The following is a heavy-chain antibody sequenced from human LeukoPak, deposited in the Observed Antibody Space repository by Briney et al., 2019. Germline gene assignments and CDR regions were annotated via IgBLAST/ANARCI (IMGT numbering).Heavy chain of an antibody. Sequence: SETLSLTCTVSGGSISSYYWSWIRQPPGKGLEWIGEINHSGSTNYNPSLKSRVTISVDTSKNQFSLKLSSVTAADTAVYYCARASIAVAGIASYYYGMDVWGQGTTVTVSS. V-gene: IGHV4-34*01. J-gene: IGHJ6*02. CDR1: GGSISSYY. CDR2: INHSGST. CDR3: ARASIAVAGIASYYYGMDV. D-gene: IGHD6-19*01.